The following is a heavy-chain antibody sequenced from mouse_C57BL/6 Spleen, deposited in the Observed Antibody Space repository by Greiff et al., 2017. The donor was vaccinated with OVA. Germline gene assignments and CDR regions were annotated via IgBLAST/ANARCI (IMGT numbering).Heavy chain of an antibody. J-gene: IGHJ2*01. Sequence: VQLQQSGPELVKPGASVKLSCKASGYTFTDYYMNWVKQSHGKSLEWIGDINPNNGGTSYNQKFKGKATLTVDKSSRTAYMELRSLTSEDSAVYYCARLGCDVGFDYWGQGTTLTVSS. CDR1: GYTFTDYY. CDR3: ARLGCDVGFDY. V-gene: IGHV1-26*01. CDR2: INPNNGGT. D-gene: IGHD3-3*01.